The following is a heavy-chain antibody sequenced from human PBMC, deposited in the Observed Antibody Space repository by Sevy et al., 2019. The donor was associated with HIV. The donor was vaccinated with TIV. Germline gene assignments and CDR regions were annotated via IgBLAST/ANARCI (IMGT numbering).Heavy chain of an antibody. D-gene: IGHD3-22*01. Sequence: ASVKVSCKASGYTFTSYAISWVRQAPGQGLEWMGWISAYTADTNYAQNLQDRVTMTTDTSTNTAYMELGNLRSDDTALYYCARGGDSSGLSYYYFGMDVWGQGTTVTVSS. CDR2: ISAYTADT. V-gene: IGHV1-18*01. J-gene: IGHJ6*02. CDR3: ARGGDSSGLSYYYFGMDV. CDR1: GYTFTSYA.